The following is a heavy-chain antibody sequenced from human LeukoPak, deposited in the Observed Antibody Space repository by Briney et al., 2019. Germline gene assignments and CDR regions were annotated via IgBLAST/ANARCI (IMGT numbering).Heavy chain of an antibody. V-gene: IGHV3-7*03. D-gene: IGHD6-19*01. J-gene: IGHJ4*02. CDR3: AKDLNFGGWSAYDY. CDR1: GFTFSSYW. CDR2: IKQDGSEK. Sequence: GGSLRLSCAASGFTFSSYWMSWVRQAPGKGLEWVANIKQDGSEKYYVDSVKGRFTISRDNAKNSLYLQMNSLRAEDTAVYYCAKDLNFGGWSAYDYWGQGTLVTVSS.